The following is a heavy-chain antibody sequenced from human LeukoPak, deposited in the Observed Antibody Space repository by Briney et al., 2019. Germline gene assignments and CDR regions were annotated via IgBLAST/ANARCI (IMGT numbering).Heavy chain of an antibody. Sequence: ASVTVSCKASGYTFTGYYRHWVRQAPGQGLEWMGWINPNSGGTNYAQKFQGRVTMTRDTSISTAYMELSRLRSDDTALYYCARDLTESSSSWYGSWFDPWGQGTQVSVSS. CDR3: ARDLTESSSSWYGSWFDP. J-gene: IGHJ5*02. D-gene: IGHD6-13*01. CDR1: GYTFTGYY. V-gene: IGHV1-2*02. CDR2: INPNSGGT.